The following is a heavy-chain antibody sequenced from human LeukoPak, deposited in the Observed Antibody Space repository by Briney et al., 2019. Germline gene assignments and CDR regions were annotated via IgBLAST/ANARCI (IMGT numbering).Heavy chain of an antibody. CDR3: ARAPIGSRLQPN. CDR1: GYTFTSYD. CDR2: MNPNSGNT. D-gene: IGHD2-15*01. Sequence: ASVKVSCKASGYTFTSYDINWVRQATGQGLEWMGWMNPNSGNTGYAQKFQGRVTMTRNTSISTAYMELSSLRSEDTAVYYCARAPIGSRLQPNWGQGTLVTVSS. V-gene: IGHV1-8*01. J-gene: IGHJ4*02.